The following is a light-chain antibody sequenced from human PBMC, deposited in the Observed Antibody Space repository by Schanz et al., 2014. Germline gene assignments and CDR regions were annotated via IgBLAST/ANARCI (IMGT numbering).Light chain of an antibody. CDR1: SSDVGDSKY. CDR3: SSYAGSNNLL. J-gene: IGLJ2*01. V-gene: IGLV2-8*01. CDR2: EVT. Sequence: QSALTQPASVSGSPGQSITISCTGTSSDVGDSKYVSWYQQHPGQAPKLMIYEVTKRPSGVPDRFSGSKSGNTASLTVSGLQAEDEADYYCSSYAGSNNLLFGGGTKVTVL.